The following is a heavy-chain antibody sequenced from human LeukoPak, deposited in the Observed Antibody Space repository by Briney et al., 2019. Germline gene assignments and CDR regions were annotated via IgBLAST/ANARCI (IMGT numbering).Heavy chain of an antibody. D-gene: IGHD6-13*01. CDR1: GFTFNSYS. J-gene: IGHJ4*02. V-gene: IGHV3-21*01. Sequence: PGGSLRLSCAASGFTFNSYSMNWVLQAPGKGLEWVSSISSSSSYIYYADSVKGRFTISRDNAKNSLYLQMNSLRAEDTAVYYCARDISYSSRLLNWGQGTLVTVFS. CDR3: ARDISYSSRLLN. CDR2: ISSSSSYI.